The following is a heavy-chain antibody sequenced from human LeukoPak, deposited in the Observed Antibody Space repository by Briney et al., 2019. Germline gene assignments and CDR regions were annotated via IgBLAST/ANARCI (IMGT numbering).Heavy chain of an antibody. J-gene: IGHJ4*02. CDR2: IYSGGST. CDR1: GFTVSSNY. Sequence: GGSLRLSCAASGFTVSSNYMSWVRQAPGKGLEWVSVIYSGGSTYYADSVKGRFTISRDNSKNTLYLQMNSLRAEDTAVYYCARDRLRGSGWAYSSSWYGYFDYWGQGTLVTVSS. CDR3: ARDRLRGSGWAYSSSWYGYFDY. D-gene: IGHD6-13*01. V-gene: IGHV3-53*01.